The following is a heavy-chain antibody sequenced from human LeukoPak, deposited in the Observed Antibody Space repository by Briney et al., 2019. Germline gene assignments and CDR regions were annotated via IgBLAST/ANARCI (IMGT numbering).Heavy chain of an antibody. V-gene: IGHV4-39*01. CDR1: GGSISSSSYY. J-gene: IGHJ6*03. Sequence: NTSETLSLTCTVSGGSISSSSYYWGWIRQPPGKGLEWIGSIYYSGSTYYNPSLKSRVTISVDTSKNQFSLKLSSVTAADTAVYYCARGASGGYYYYYMDVWGKGTTVTVSS. D-gene: IGHD2-15*01. CDR3: ARGASGGYYYYYMDV. CDR2: IYYSGST.